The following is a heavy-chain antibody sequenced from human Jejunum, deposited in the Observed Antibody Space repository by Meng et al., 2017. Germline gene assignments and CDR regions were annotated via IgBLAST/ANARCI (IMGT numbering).Heavy chain of an antibody. J-gene: IGHJ4*02. V-gene: IGHV1-18*01. CDR1: GYTFTSYV. CDR3: TILSHCTGGTCYPYDY. Sequence: QVQLVQSGGEVKKTGATGKVSCKTSGYTFTSYVISWVRQAPGQGLEWMGWISAYNGNTNYAQKFQGRVTMTTDTSTSTAYMELRSLRSDDTAVYYCTILSHCTGGTCYPYDYWGQGTLVTVSS. D-gene: IGHD2-15*01. CDR2: ISAYNGNT.